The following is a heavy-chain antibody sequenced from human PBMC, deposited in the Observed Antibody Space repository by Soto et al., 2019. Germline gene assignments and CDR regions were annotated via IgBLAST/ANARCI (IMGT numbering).Heavy chain of an antibody. V-gene: IGHV3-7*01. CDR3: ASDMITFGGVSGIGVVHSFDI. D-gene: IGHD3-16*02. CDR1: GFTFSSYW. CDR2: IKQGGSEK. J-gene: IGHJ3*02. Sequence: EVQLVESGGGLVQPGGSLRLSCAASGFTFSSYWMSWVRQAPGKGLEWVANIKQGGSEKYYVDSVKGRFTISRDNDKSSRYLQMNRLSAEDTAVYYCASDMITFGGVSGIGVVHSFDIWGQGTMVTVSS.